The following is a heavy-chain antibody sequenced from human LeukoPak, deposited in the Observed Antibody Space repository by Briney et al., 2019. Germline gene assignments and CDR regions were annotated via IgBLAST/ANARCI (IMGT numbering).Heavy chain of an antibody. D-gene: IGHD2-2*02. V-gene: IGHV3-48*01. CDR2: ISRSAI. Sequence: GGSLRLSCAASGFTFSTYSMNWVRQAPGKGLEWVSYISRSAIYYADSVKGRFTISRDNAKNSLYLQMNSLRAEDTAVYYCTRYCSSDICYRAFDYWGQGTLVTVSS. J-gene: IGHJ4*02. CDR1: GFTFSTYS. CDR3: TRYCSSDICYRAFDY.